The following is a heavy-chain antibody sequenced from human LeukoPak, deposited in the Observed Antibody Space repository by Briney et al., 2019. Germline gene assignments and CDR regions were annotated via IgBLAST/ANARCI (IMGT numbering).Heavy chain of an antibody. D-gene: IGHD3-10*01. Sequence: GGSLRLSCAASGFTFSSHGMHWVRQAPGKGLEWVALISYDGSSKYYADSVKGRFTISRDNSKSTLYLQMNSLRAEDTAVYYCARDRRVRGVPIDYWGQGTLVTVSS. CDR3: ARDRRVRGVPIDY. CDR2: ISYDGSSK. V-gene: IGHV3-30*03. CDR1: GFTFSSHG. J-gene: IGHJ4*02.